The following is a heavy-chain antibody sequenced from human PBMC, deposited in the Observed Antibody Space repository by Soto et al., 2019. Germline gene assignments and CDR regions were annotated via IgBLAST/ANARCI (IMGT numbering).Heavy chain of an antibody. D-gene: IGHD2-15*01. CDR1: GFTFSDHY. J-gene: IGHJ6*02. V-gene: IGHV3-72*01. CDR2: TRNQANSYST. CDR3: ARERCSGGSCYSGGMDV. Sequence: GSLRRSFAASGFTFSDHYMDWVRQAPGKGLEWGGRTRNQANSYSTGYAASGKGRFTISRDDSKNSLHLQMNSLKTADTAVYYCARERCSGGSCYSGGMDVWGQG.